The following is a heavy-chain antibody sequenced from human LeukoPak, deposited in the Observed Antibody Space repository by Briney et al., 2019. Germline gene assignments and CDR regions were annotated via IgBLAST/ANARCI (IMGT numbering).Heavy chain of an antibody. J-gene: IGHJ4*02. D-gene: IGHD4-11*01. CDR2: ITWNSGSI. CDR3: ARDSRVDYSNYVGSDY. CDR1: GFTFDDYA. V-gene: IGHV3-9*01. Sequence: GGSLRLSCAASGFTFDDYAMHWVRLAPGKGLEWVSGITWNSGSIGYADSVKGRLTISRDNAKNSLYLQMNSLRAEDTAVYYCARDSRVDYSNYVGSDYWGQGTLVTVSS.